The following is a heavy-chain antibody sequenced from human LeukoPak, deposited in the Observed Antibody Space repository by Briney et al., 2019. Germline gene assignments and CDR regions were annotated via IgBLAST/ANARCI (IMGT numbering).Heavy chain of an antibody. D-gene: IGHD3-3*01. J-gene: IGHJ4*02. Sequence: ASVKVSCKASGGTFSSYDINWVRQATGQGLEWMGWMNPNSGNTGYAQKFQGRVTMTRNTSISTAYMELSSLRSEDTAVYYCARSYYDFWSGPRGVDYWGQGTLVTVSS. CDR1: GGTFSSYD. V-gene: IGHV1-8*02. CDR2: MNPNSGNT. CDR3: ARSYYDFWSGPRGVDY.